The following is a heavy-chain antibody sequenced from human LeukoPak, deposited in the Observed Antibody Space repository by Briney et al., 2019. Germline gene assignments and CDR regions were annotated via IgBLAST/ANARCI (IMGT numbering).Heavy chain of an antibody. Sequence: GGSLRLSCAASGFTFSSYSMNWVRQAPGKGLEWVSSISSSSSYIYYADSVKGRFTISRDNAKNSLYLQMNSLRAEDTAVYYCARGPLYCSGGSCYWDYWGQGTPVTVSS. CDR1: GFTFSSYS. CDR2: ISSSSSYI. CDR3: ARGPLYCSGGSCYWDY. V-gene: IGHV3-21*01. J-gene: IGHJ4*02. D-gene: IGHD2-15*01.